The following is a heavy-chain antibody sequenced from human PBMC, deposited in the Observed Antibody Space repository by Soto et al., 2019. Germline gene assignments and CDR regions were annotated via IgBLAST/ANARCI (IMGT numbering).Heavy chain of an antibody. V-gene: IGHV3-53*02. D-gene: IGHD2-2*02. J-gene: IGHJ4*02. CDR1: GFTVSNNY. CDR3: ATYTSLDY. Sequence: EVQLVETGGGLIQPGGSLRLSCAASGFTVSNNYMSCVSQAPGKGLEWVSLIYSGGSTCYAGSVKGRFTISRDNSKNTLFIQMNSLRAEDTAVYFCATYTSLDYWGQGTLVTVSS. CDR2: IYSGGST.